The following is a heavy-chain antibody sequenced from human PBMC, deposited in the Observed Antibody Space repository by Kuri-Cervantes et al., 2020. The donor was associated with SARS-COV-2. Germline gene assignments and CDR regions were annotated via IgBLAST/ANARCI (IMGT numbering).Heavy chain of an antibody. J-gene: IGHJ4*02. V-gene: IGHV3-23*01. CDR2: ISGSGGST. CDR3: ARDGSGGDADY. D-gene: IGHD2-15*01. CDR1: GFTFSSYA. Sequence: LSLTCAASGFTFSSYAMSWVRQAPGKGLEWVSAISGSGGSTYYADSVKGRFTISRDNSKNTLYLQMNSLRAEDTAVYYCARDGSGGDADYWGQGTLVTVSS.